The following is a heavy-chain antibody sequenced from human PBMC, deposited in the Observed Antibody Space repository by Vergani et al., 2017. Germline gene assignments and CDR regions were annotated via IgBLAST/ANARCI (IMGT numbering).Heavy chain of an antibody. CDR2: INHSGST. CDR1: GGSFSGYY. CDR3: ARDIYDFWSGELNNWFDP. Sequence: QVQLQESGPGLVKPSETLSLTCTVYGGSFSGYYWSWIRQPPGKGLEWIGEINHSGSTNYNPSLKSRVTMSVDTSKNQFSLKLSSVTAADTAVYYCARDIYDFWSGELNNWFDPWGQGTLVTVSS. D-gene: IGHD3-3*01. J-gene: IGHJ5*02. V-gene: IGHV4-34*10.